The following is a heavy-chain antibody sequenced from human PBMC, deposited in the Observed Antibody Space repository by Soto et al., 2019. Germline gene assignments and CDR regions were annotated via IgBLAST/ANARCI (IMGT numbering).Heavy chain of an antibody. Sequence: SQTLSLTCAISGDSVSDNSAAWNWIRQSPSRGLEWLGRTYYRSKWYNDYAVSVKSRITVTPDTSKNQFCLHLNSVTPGDTAVYYCAREFTYYVSSDSHLDYWGQGALVTVSS. CDR3: AREFTYYVSSDSHLDY. D-gene: IGHD3-16*01. CDR1: GDSVSDNSAA. J-gene: IGHJ4*02. CDR2: TYYRSKWYN. V-gene: IGHV6-1*01.